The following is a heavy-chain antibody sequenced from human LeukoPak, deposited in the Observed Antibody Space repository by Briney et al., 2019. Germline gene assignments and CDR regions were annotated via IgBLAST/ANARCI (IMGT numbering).Heavy chain of an antibody. J-gene: IGHJ4*02. Sequence: PSGTLSLTCTVSGGSISGSTYYWGWIRQPPGKGLEWIGCIYYTGTTYYNPSLKSRVTISVDTSENQFSLKLNSVTAADTAVYYCARHEYWGPGTLVTVSS. CDR3: ARHEY. V-gene: IGHV4-39*01. CDR2: IYYTGTT. CDR1: GGSISGSTYY.